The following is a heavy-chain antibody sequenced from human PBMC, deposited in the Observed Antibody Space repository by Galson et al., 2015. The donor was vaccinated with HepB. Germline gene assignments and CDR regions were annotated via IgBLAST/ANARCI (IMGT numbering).Heavy chain of an antibody. CDR2: MNYGGSTK. V-gene: IGHV3-7*01. J-gene: IGHJ4*02. D-gene: IGHD6-25*01. Sequence: SLRLSCAASTFIFSDYRMNWVRQAPGKGLEWVSNMNYGGSTKYYVDSVKGRFTISRDNAKNSLYLQMNSLRAEDTAVYYCANVRRGGYTLVDYWGQGTPVTVSS. CDR1: TFIFSDYR. CDR3: ANVRRGGYTLVDY.